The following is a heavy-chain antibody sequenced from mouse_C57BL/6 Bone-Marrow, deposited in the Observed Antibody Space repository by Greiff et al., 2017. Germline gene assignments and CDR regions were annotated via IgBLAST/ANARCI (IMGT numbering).Heavy chain of an antibody. CDR3: TRSVRGY. D-gene: IGHD1-1*01. CDR1: GYTFTDYE. CDR2: IDPETGGT. V-gene: IGHV1-15*01. Sequence: VQLVESGAELVRPGASVTLSCKASGYTFTDYEMHWVKQTPVHGLEWIGAIDPETGGTAYNQKFKGKAILTADKSSSTAYMELRSLTSEDSAVYYCTRSVRGYWGQGTTLTVSS. J-gene: IGHJ2*01.